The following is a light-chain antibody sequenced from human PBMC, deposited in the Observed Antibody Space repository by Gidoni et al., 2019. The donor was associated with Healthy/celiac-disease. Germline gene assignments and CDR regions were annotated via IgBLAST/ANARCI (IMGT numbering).Light chain of an antibody. CDR2: GAS. J-gene: IGKJ2*01. CDR1: QRVSSSY. CDR3: QQYGSSLYT. V-gene: IGKV3-20*01. Sequence: EIVLTQSPGTLSLSPGERATLSCRASQRVSSSYLAWYQQKPGQAPRLLIYGASSRATGIPDRFSGSVSGTDFTLTISRLEPEDFAVYYCQQYGSSLYTFXQXTKLEIK.